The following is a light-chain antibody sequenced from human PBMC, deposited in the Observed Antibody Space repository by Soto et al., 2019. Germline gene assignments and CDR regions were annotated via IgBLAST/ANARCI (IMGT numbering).Light chain of an antibody. CDR2: DAS. CDR3: HRRHKWRLWT. CDR1: RSVSPY. V-gene: IGKV3-11*01. Sequence: EIGLTQSPVTRSLSPAERATLSCMASRSVSPYLAWYQHKAGQAPRLLIYDASKRATGIPARFSGSGYGTDLTITISSLEPEDFAVYYCHRRHKWRLWTLGKGTKVDIK. J-gene: IGKJ1*01.